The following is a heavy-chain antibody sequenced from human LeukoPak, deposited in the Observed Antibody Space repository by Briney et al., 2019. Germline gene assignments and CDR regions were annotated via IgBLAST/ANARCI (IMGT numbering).Heavy chain of an antibody. V-gene: IGHV3-23*01. CDR1: GFTFSTYA. D-gene: IGHD3-22*01. CDR3: AKDRGRYYDSSGYYWGYYFDS. J-gene: IGHJ4*02. CDR2: ISGGGGST. Sequence: GSLRLSCAASGFTFSTYAVNWVRQAPGKGLEWVSTISGGGGSTYYADSVKGRFTISRDNSKNTLYLQMSSLRAEDTAVYYCAKDRGRYYDSSGYYWGYYFDSWGQGSLVTVST.